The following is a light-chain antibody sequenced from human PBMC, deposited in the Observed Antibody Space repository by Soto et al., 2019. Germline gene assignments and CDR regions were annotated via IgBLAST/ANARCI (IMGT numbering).Light chain of an antibody. CDR2: KTS. CDR3: QQYKTYSRT. V-gene: IGKV1-5*03. Sequence: IQMTQSPSTLSASVGDRVTITCRASQSISPWLAWYQQKPGKAPKVLIYKTSTLQSGVPSRFSGGGSGTEFTLTISSLQPDDFAIYYCQQYKTYSRTFGQGTKVEI. CDR1: QSISPW. J-gene: IGKJ1*01.